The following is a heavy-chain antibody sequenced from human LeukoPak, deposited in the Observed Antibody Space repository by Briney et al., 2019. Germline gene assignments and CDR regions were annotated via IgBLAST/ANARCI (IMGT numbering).Heavy chain of an antibody. CDR2: IIPIFGTA. D-gene: IGHD3-22*01. V-gene: IGHV1-69*13. CDR3: ARDPTGRTDYYDSSGYH. J-gene: IGHJ4*02. Sequence: SVKVSCKASGYTFTSYDINWVRQAPGQGLEWMGGIIPIFGTANYAQKFQGRVTITADESTSTAYMELSSLRSEDTAVYYCARDPTGRTDYYDSSGYHWGQGTLVTVSS. CDR1: GYTFTSYD.